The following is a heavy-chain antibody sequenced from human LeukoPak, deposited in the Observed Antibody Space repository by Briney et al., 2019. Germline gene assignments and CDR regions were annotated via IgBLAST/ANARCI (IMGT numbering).Heavy chain of an antibody. Sequence: KPSETLSLTCTVSNASISSNTYYRAWIRQPPGKGLEYIGSINYRGSTYYNPSLKSRVTISVDTSKNQFSLKLSSVTAADTAVYYCAGWDIVATMTESYFDYWGQGTLVTVSS. D-gene: IGHD5-12*01. CDR2: INYRGST. CDR1: NASISSNTYY. CDR3: AGWDIVATMTESYFDY. J-gene: IGHJ4*02. V-gene: IGHV4-39*07.